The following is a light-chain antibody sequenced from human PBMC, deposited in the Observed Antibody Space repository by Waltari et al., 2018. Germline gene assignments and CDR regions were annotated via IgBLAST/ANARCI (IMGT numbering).Light chain of an antibody. V-gene: IGKV1-6*01. Sequence: IQVTQSPSSLSASVGDSVTNTCQASQDIRNHLAWYQQKPGKVPNLLIYKASTLQSGVPSRFSGSGSGTDFTLTISGLQAEDFATYYCQHGYGVPLTFGGGTKVETK. J-gene: IGKJ4*01. CDR1: QDIRNH. CDR3: QHGYGVPLT. CDR2: KAS.